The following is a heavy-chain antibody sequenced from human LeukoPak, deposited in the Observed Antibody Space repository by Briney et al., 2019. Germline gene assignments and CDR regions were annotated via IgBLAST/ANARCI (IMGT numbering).Heavy chain of an antibody. Sequence: SETLFLTCTISRGSISTYYWSWIRQPPGKGLEWIGDISTGGSTNYNPSLKSRVTISVDTSKNQFSLNLSSVTAADTAVYYCARRRTTGTTGYFDYWGQGSLVTVSS. V-gene: IGHV4-4*09. CDR3: ARRRTTGTTGYFDY. CDR1: RGSISTYY. CDR2: ISTGGST. D-gene: IGHD1-1*01. J-gene: IGHJ4*02.